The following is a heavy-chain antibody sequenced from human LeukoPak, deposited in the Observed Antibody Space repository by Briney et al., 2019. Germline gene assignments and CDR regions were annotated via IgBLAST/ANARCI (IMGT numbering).Heavy chain of an antibody. CDR2: MSASGGST. J-gene: IGHJ5*02. V-gene: IGHV3-23*01. CDR1: GFTFSSYA. CDR3: AKDRALNRFDP. Sequence: GGSLRLSCAVSGFTFSSYAMSWVRQAPGKGLEWVSTMSASGGSTYFADSVKGRFTISRDNSKNTLYLQMNSLRVEDTAVYYCAKDRALNRFDPWGQGTLVIVSS.